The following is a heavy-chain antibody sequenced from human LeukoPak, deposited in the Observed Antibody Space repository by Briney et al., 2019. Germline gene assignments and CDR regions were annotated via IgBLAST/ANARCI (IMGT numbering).Heavy chain of an antibody. D-gene: IGHD3-22*01. CDR1: GGSISSGAYY. CDR3: ATTINYYDSSGHYYNWFDP. J-gene: IGHJ5*02. Sequence: SETLSLTCTVSGGSISSGAYYWSWLRQPPGKGLEWIGYIHHSGSTYYNPSLKSRVTISVDTSKNQFSLRLTSVTAADTAVYYCATTINYYDSSGHYYNWFDPWGQGTLVTVSS. CDR2: IHHSGST. V-gene: IGHV4-30-2*02.